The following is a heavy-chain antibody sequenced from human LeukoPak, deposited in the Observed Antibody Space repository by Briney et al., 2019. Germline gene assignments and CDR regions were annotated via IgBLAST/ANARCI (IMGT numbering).Heavy chain of an antibody. CDR2: ISGRGDTT. D-gene: IGHD2-15*01. Sequence: GGSLRLSCAVSGITFRSYAMSWVRQAPGKGLEWVSAISGRGDTTYYADSVKGRFTISRDNAKNSLYLQMNSLRAEDTAVYYCARGDIVVVVAAMTDYMDVWGKGTTVTVSS. CDR3: ARGDIVVVVAAMTDYMDV. J-gene: IGHJ6*03. CDR1: GITFRSYA. V-gene: IGHV3-23*01.